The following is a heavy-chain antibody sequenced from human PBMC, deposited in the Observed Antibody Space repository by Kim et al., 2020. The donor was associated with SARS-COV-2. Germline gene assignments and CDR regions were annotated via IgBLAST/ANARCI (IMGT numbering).Heavy chain of an antibody. CDR1: GFTFSSYG. CDR2: ISYDGSNK. Sequence: GGSLRLSCAASGFTFSSYGMHWVRQAPGKGLEWVAVISYDGSNKYYADSVKGRFTISRDNSKNTLYLQMNSLRAEDTAVYYCAKDLAPLVAGTRYYFDYWGQGTLVTVSS. V-gene: IGHV3-30*18. CDR3: AKDLAPLVAGTRYYFDY. J-gene: IGHJ4*02. D-gene: IGHD2-15*01.